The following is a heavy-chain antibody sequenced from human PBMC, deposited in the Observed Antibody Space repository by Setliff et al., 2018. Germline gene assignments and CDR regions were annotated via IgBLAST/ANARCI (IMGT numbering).Heavy chain of an antibody. CDR3: AKDESRYSSSWYIY. CDR2: IRYDGSNK. Sequence: PGASLKISCAASGFTFSSYGMHWVRQAPGKGLEWVAFIRYDGSNKYYADSVKGLFTISGENSKNTLYLQMNSLRTEDTAVYYCAKDESRYSSSWYIYWGQGTLVTVSS. J-gene: IGHJ4*02. D-gene: IGHD6-13*01. CDR1: GFTFSSYG. V-gene: IGHV3-30*02.